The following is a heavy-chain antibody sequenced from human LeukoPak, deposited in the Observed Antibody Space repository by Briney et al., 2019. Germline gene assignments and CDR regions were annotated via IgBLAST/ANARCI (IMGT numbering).Heavy chain of an antibody. D-gene: IGHD3-22*01. CDR2: VSSGGDIT. CDR1: GFTFSDYY. Sequence: GGSLRLSCAASGFTFSDYYISWIRQAPGKGLEWLSIVSSGGDITTYADSVKGRFTISRDNTRNLLFLQMNSLRAEDTAVYYCARGDYFDTYGMDVWGQGTTVTVSS. J-gene: IGHJ6*02. CDR3: ARGDYFDTYGMDV. V-gene: IGHV3-11*01.